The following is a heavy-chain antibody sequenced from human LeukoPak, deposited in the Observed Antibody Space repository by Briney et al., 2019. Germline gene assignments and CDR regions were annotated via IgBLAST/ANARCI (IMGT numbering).Heavy chain of an antibody. CDR3: ASSSWSSEYFHY. J-gene: IGHJ1*01. V-gene: IGHV3-66*01. CDR2: FYSGGST. CDR1: GFTVSDNY. D-gene: IGHD6-13*01. Sequence: GGSLRLSCAASGFTVSDNYMSWVRQAPGKGLEWVSVFYSGGSTSYDDSVKGRFTISRDNSKNTLYLQLKGLRAEDTAVYYCASSSWSSEYFHYWGQGTLVTVSS.